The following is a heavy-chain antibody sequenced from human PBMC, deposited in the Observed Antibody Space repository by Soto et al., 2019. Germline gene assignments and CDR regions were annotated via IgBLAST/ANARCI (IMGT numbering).Heavy chain of an antibody. D-gene: IGHD6-6*01. J-gene: IGHJ6*02. CDR2: IYYSGIT. V-gene: IGHV4-31*03. CDR3: ARQGSSSIYYYGMDV. CDR1: GASISSGGYY. Sequence: SETLSLTCTVSGASISSGGYYWTWIRQHPGKGLEWIRYIYYSGITYYNPSLKSRVTISVDTSKNQFSLNLSSVTAADTAVYYCARQGSSSIYYYGMDVWGQGTTVTVS.